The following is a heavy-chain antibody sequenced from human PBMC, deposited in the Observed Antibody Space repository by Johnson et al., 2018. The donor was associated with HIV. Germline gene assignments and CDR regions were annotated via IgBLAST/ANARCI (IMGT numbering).Heavy chain of an antibody. Sequence: QVQLVESGGGVVQPGRSLRLSCAASGFTFSTYGMHWVRQAPGRGLEWVAVIWFDGSIQYYADSVKGRFTISRDNAKNSLYLQMNSLRAEDTAVYYCVRDFPNGPAGPNDAFDLWCHGTMVTVSS. CDR1: GFTFSTYG. D-gene: IGHD2-2*01. CDR2: IWFDGSIQ. CDR3: VRDFPNGPAGPNDAFDL. J-gene: IGHJ3*01. V-gene: IGHV3-33*01.